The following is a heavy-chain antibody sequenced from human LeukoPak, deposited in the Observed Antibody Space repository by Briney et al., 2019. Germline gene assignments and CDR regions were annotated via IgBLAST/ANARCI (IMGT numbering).Heavy chain of an antibody. D-gene: IGHD2-2*01. CDR1: GYTFTSYY. Sequence: ASVKVSCKASGYTFTSYYMHWVPQAPGQGLEWMGLINPSGGSTSYAQKFQGRVTMTRDTSTSTVYMELSSLRSEDTAVYYCARDYPQYCSSTSCYGSSFDYWGQGTLVTVSS. CDR2: INPSGGST. J-gene: IGHJ4*02. V-gene: IGHV1-46*01. CDR3: ARDYPQYCSSTSCYGSSFDY.